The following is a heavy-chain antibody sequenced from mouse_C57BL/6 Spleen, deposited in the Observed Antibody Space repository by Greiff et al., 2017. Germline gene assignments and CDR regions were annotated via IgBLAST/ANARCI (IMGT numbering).Heavy chain of an antibody. CDR2: IDPNSGGT. D-gene: IGHD3-2*02. Sequence: VQLQQPGAELVKPGASVKLSCKASGYTFTSYWMHWVKQRPGRGLEWIGRIDPNSGGTKYNEKFKSKATLTVDKPSSTAYMQLSSLTSADSAVYYCARGGSSGPCAYWGQGTLVTVSA. J-gene: IGHJ3*01. CDR3: ARGGSSGPCAY. V-gene: IGHV1-72*01. CDR1: GYTFTSYW.